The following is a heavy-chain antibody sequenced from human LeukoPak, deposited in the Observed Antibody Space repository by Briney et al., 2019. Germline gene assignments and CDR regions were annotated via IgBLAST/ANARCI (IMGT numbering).Heavy chain of an antibody. J-gene: IGHJ4*02. CDR3: ARDYFGSPSALDY. V-gene: IGHV3-30*03. Sequence: PGGSLRLSCAASGFTFSSYGMYWVRQAPGKGLEWVAVISYDGSNKYYADSVKGRFTISRDNAKNSLYLQMNSLRAEDTALYYCARDYFGSPSALDYWGQGTLVTVSS. CDR1: GFTFSSYG. CDR2: ISYDGSNK. D-gene: IGHD1-26*01.